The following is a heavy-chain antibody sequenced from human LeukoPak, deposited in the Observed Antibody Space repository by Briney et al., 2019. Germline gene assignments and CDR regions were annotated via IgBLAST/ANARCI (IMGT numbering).Heavy chain of an antibody. D-gene: IGHD6-19*01. V-gene: IGHV3-23*01. J-gene: IGHJ4*02. CDR1: GFTFSTYA. CDR3: AKPSQGAWLARHDY. Sequence: PGGSLRLSRAASGFTFSTYAMTWVRQAPGKGLEWVSSTSASGDSTYYADSAKGRFTISRDNSRNTLYLQMSSLRAEDTAVYYCAKPSQGAWLARHDYWGQGTLVTVSS. CDR2: TSASGDST.